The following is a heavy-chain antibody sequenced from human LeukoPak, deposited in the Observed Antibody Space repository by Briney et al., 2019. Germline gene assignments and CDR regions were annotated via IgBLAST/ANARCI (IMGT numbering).Heavy chain of an antibody. J-gene: IGHJ3*02. Sequence: SETLSLTCTVSGGSISSSSYYWGWIRQPPGKGLEWIGSIYYSGSTYYNPSLKSRVTISVDRSKNQFSLKLSSVTAADTAVYYCARIVIVPMNAFDIWGQGTMVTVSS. V-gene: IGHV4-39*07. D-gene: IGHD2/OR15-2a*01. CDR1: GGSISSSSYY. CDR2: IYYSGST. CDR3: ARIVIVPMNAFDI.